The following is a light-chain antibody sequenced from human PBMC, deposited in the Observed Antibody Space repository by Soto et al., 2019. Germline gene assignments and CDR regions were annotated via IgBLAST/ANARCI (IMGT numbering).Light chain of an antibody. CDR3: CSYAGSYTLV. CDR1: SSDVGGYNY. CDR2: DVS. Sequence: QSVLTQPRSVSGSPGQSVTISCTGTSSDVGGYNYVSWCQQHPGKAPKLMIYDVSKRPSGVPDRFSGSKSGNTASLTISGLQAEDEADYYCCSYAGSYTLVFGGGTQLTVL. J-gene: IGLJ2*01. V-gene: IGLV2-11*01.